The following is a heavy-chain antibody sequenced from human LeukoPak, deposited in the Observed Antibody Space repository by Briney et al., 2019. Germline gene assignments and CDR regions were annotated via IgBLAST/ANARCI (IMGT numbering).Heavy chain of an antibody. CDR3: AREVAVAGRLYYYYYYMDV. D-gene: IGHD6-19*01. J-gene: IGHJ6*03. Sequence: ASVKVSCKASGYTFTGYYMHWVRQAPGQGLEWMGWINPNSGGTNYAQKFQGRVTMTRDTSISTAYMELSRLRSDDTAVYYCAREVAVAGRLYYYYYYMDVWGKGTTVTISS. CDR2: INPNSGGT. CDR1: GYTFTGYY. V-gene: IGHV1-2*02.